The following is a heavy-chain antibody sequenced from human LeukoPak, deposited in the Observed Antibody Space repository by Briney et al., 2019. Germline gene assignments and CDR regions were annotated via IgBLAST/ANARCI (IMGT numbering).Heavy chain of an antibody. J-gene: IGHJ4*02. CDR2: INHSGST. V-gene: IGHV4-34*01. CDR1: GGSFSGYY. D-gene: IGHD3-22*01. CDR3: ARGRDYDSSGYVTDY. Sequence: SETLSLTCAVYGGSFSGYYWSWIRQPPGKGLEWIGEINHSGSTNYNPSLKSRVTISVDTSKNQFSLKLSSVTAADTAVYYCARGRDYDSSGYVTDYWGQGTLVTVS.